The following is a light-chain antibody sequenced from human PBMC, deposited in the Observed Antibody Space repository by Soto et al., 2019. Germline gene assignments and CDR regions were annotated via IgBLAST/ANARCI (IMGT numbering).Light chain of an antibody. CDR3: VLYMGSGISV. V-gene: IGLV1-40*01. CDR1: SSNIGAGYD. CDR2: GNI. J-gene: IGLJ2*01. Sequence: QSVLTQPPSVSGAPGQRVNISCTGSSSNIGAGYDVHWYQQRPGTAPKLLIFGNINRPSGVPDRFSGSKSGTSASLTITGLQAEDEGDYYCVLYMGSGISVFGGGTQLTVL.